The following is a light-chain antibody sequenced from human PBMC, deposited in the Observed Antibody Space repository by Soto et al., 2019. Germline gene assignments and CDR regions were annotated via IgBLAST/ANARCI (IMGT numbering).Light chain of an antibody. Sequence: DVHMTQSPSSLSASVGDRVTITCRASESIATWLAWYQQKPGQAPKLLIYDASRLESGVPSRFSGGGSGTDFTLTISSLQPEDFATYYCQQSYSTPYTFGQGTKVDIK. J-gene: IGKJ2*01. V-gene: IGKV1-5*01. CDR3: QQSYSTPYT. CDR1: ESIATW. CDR2: DAS.